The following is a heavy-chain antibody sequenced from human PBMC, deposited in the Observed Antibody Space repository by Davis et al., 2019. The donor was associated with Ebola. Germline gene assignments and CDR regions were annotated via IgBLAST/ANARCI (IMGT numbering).Heavy chain of an antibody. D-gene: IGHD1-26*01. CDR3: ARSRRGAFDY. CDR1: GFSLSTSGMR. J-gene: IGHJ4*02. V-gene: IGHV2-70*04. CDR2: IDWDDDK. Sequence: SGPTLVKLTQTLTLTCTFSGFSLSTSGMRVSWIRQPPGKALEWLARIDWDDDKFYSTSLKTRLTISKDTSKNQVVLTMTNMDPVDTATYYCARSRRGAFDYWGQGTLVTVSS.